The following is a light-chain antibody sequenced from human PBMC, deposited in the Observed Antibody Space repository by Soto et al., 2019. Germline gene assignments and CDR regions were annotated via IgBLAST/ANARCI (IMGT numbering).Light chain of an antibody. CDR1: QSVSSSY. J-gene: IGKJ4*01. CDR2: TVS. CDR3: QQYGSSLRT. Sequence: EIVLTQSPGTLSLSPGERATLSCRASQSVSSSYLAWYQQKPGQAPRLLIYTVSSRATGIPDRFSGSGSGTDFTLTISRLEPEDFAVYYCQQYGSSLRTFGGGTKVDIK. V-gene: IGKV3-20*01.